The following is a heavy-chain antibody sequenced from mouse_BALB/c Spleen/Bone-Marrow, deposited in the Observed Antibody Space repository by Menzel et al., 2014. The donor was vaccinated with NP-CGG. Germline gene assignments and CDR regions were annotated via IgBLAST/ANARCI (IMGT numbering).Heavy chain of an antibody. D-gene: IGHD1-2*01. CDR2: IRNKANGYTT. V-gene: IGHV7-3*02. Sequence: VQLKESGGGLVQPGGSLRLSCATSGFTFTDYYMNWVRQPPGKALEWLGFIRNKANGYTTEYSASVKGRFTISRDNSQSILYLQMNTLRAEDSATYYCARDIGRLLFDFWGQGTTLTVSS. J-gene: IGHJ2*01. CDR3: ARDIGRLLFDF. CDR1: GFTFTDYY.